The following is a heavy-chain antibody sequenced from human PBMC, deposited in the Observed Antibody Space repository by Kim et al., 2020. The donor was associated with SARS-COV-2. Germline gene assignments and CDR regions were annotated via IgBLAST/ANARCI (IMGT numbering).Heavy chain of an antibody. Sequence: GGSLRLSCAASGFTFSSYGMHWVRQAPGKGLEWVAVISYDGSNKYYADSVKGRFTISRDNSKNTLYLQMNSLRAEDTAVYYCARDDQDYSGGSCYSRRGSRQPGRFDDWGQGTLVTVSS. J-gene: IGHJ4*02. CDR3: ARDDQDYSGGSCYSRRGSRQPGRFDD. V-gene: IGHV3-33*05. CDR1: GFTFSSYG. CDR2: ISYDGSNK. D-gene: IGHD2-15*01.